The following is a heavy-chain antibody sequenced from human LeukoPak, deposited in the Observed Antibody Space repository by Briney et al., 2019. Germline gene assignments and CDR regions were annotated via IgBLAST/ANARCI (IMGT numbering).Heavy chain of an antibody. Sequence: GGSLRFSGAALGFTLGGYARTWVRQAPGKVREGVSGISGSGGNTYYIDSVRGRLSISRDNSKNTLYLQVNSLRAEDTAVYYCAKGRTEGGTLALDYWGQGTLVTVSS. J-gene: IGHJ4*02. D-gene: IGHD6-19*01. V-gene: IGHV3-23*01. CDR2: ISGSGGNT. CDR1: GFTLGGYA. CDR3: AKGRTEGGTLALDY.